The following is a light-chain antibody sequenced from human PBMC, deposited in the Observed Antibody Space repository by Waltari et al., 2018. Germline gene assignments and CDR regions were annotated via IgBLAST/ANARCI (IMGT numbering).Light chain of an antibody. CDR1: SSDVGNSNH. J-gene: IGLJ3*02. Sequence: QSALTQPASVSGSPGQSITISCAGTSSDVGNSNHVSWYQQHPGRAPKPIIYEVSERPSGVSNRFSGSKSGNTASLTISGLQPEDEADYYCYSYARTITFVFGGGTKLTVL. V-gene: IGLV2-23*02. CDR3: YSYARTITFV. CDR2: EVS.